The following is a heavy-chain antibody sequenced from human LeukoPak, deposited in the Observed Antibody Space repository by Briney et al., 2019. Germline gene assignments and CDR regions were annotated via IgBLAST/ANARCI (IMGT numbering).Heavy chain of an antibody. J-gene: IGHJ4*02. CDR1: GDSISSYY. CDR2: IYTSGST. V-gene: IGHV4-4*08. Sequence: SETLSLTCTVSGDSISSYYWSWIRQPAGKGLEWIGHIYTSGSTNYNPSLKSRVTISVDTSKNQFSLKLSSVTAADTAVYYCARRLYYDSSGFDLGIDYWGQGTLVTVSS. CDR3: ARRLYYDSSGFDLGIDY. D-gene: IGHD3-22*01.